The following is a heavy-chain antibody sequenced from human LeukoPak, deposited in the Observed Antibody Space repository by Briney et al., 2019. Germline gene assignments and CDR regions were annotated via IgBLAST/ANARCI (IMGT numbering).Heavy chain of an antibody. CDR1: GGSFSGYY. V-gene: IGHV4-59*01. CDR3: AREGGYSGYDLVYFDY. J-gene: IGHJ4*02. D-gene: IGHD5-12*01. Sequence: SETLSLTCAVYGGSFSGYYWSWIRQPPGKGLEWIGYIYYSGSTNYNPSLKSRVTISVDTSKNQFSLKLSSVTAADTAVYYCAREGGYSGYDLVYFDYWGQGTLVTVSS. CDR2: IYYSGST.